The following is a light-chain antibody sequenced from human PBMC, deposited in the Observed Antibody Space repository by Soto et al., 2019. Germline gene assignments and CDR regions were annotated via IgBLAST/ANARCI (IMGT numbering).Light chain of an antibody. CDR2: GAS. Sequence: EIVMTQSPANLSVSPGERATLSCRASQSVSSNLAWYQQKPGQAPRLLIYGASTRATGVPARFSGSGSGTEFTLTISSLQSEDFAVYYCLQYNDWPRTFGQGTKVEI. V-gene: IGKV3-15*01. CDR3: LQYNDWPRT. CDR1: QSVSSN. J-gene: IGKJ1*01.